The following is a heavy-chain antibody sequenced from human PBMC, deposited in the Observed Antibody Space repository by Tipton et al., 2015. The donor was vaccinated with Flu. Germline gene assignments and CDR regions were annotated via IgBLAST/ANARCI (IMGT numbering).Heavy chain of an antibody. CDR1: GGSISSSSYY. J-gene: IGHJ4*02. Sequence: TLSLTCTASGGSISSSSYYWGWIRQPPGKGLEWIGSIYYSGSTYYNPSLKSRVTISVDTSKNHFSLKLSSVTAADTAVYYCARHDGYSYGYPPDYWGQGTLVTVSS. V-gene: IGHV4-39*01. CDR2: IYYSGST. D-gene: IGHD5-18*01. CDR3: ARHDGYSYGYPPDY.